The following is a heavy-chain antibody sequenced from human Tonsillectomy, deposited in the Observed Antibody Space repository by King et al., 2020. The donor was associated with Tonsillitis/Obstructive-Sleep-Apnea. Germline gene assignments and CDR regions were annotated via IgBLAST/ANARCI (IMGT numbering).Heavy chain of an antibody. Sequence: VQLVESGGGLVQPGGSLRLSCAASGFTFSSYGMSWVRQAPGKGLEWVSVISGSASSTYYADSVKGRFTISRDNSKNTLYLQMNSLRAEDTAVYYCAKDFGNYGDPAQPFDYWGQGTLVTVSS. D-gene: IGHD4-17*01. J-gene: IGHJ4*02. V-gene: IGHV3-23*04. CDR3: AKDFGNYGDPAQPFDY. CDR2: ISGSASST. CDR1: GFTFSSYG.